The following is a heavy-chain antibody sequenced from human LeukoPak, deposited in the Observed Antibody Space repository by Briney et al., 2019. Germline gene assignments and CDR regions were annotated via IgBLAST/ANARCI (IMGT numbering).Heavy chain of an antibody. CDR1: GFTVSSNY. V-gene: IGHV3-66*01. CDR3: ARFKGPFNYYDRGAFDI. J-gene: IGHJ3*02. Sequence: GGSLRLSCAASGFTVSSNYMSWVRQAPGKGLEWVSVIYSGGSAYYADSVKGRFTISRDNSKNTLYLQMNSLRAEDTAVYYCARFKGPFNYYDRGAFDIWGQGTMVTVSS. CDR2: IYSGGSA. D-gene: IGHD3-22*01.